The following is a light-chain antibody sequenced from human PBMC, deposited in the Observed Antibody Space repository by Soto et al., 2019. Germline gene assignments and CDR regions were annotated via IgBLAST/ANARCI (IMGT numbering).Light chain of an antibody. CDR2: AAS. V-gene: IGKV1-39*01. J-gene: IGKJ1*01. CDR1: QSISSY. CDR3: QQSYSTQT. Sequence: DIQMPQSPSSLSASVGDRVTITCRASQSISSYLIWYQQKPGKAPKLLIYAASSLQSGVPSRFNDSESGKDFTLTISSLQPEDFATYYCQQSYSTQTFGQGTKVEIK.